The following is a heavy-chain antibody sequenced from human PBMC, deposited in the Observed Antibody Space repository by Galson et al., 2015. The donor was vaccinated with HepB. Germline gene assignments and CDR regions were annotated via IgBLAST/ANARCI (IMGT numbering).Heavy chain of an antibody. J-gene: IGHJ4*02. CDR3: ARENWYNDY. CDR2: INQDGSQK. D-gene: IGHD1-1*01. CDR1: GFTFTGFW. Sequence: SLRLSCAASGFTFTGFWMTWVRQAPGKGLEWVGNINQDGSQKNYVDSVKGRFTFSRDNAKNSVYLQMNSLRAEDTAVYYCARENWYNDYWGQGSLVTVSS. V-gene: IGHV3-7*01.